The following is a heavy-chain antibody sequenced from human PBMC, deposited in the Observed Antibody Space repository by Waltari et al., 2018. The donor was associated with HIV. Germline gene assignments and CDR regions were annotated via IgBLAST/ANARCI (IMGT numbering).Heavy chain of an antibody. CDR1: GGSFSNYY. D-gene: IGHD2-2*01. CDR3: ARARYCSSTICSPGGDWFDP. J-gene: IGHJ5*02. CDR2: ISQIGRP. V-gene: IGHV4-34*01. Sequence: QVHLQQWGTGLLKPSETLSLTCAVYGGSFSNYYWSWIRQPPGKGLEWIGEISQIGRPNYTPSLKSRVTMSANTSKNQFSLKVTSVNAADTAVYYCARARYCSSTICSPGGDWFDPWGQGTLVTVSS.